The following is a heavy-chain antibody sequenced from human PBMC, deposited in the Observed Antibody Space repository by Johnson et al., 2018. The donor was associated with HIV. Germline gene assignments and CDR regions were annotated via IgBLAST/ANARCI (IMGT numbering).Heavy chain of an antibody. CDR3: ARGNGLHSSGDDAFDI. CDR2: ISYDGSNK. V-gene: IGHV3-30-3*01. CDR1: GFTFSIYA. Sequence: QVQVLESGGGVVQPGRSLRLSCAASGFTFSIYAMHWVRQAPGKGLEWLAVISYDGSNKYYADSVKGRFTISRDNSKNTLYLQMNSLRAGDTAVYYCARGNGLHSSGDDAFDIWGQGTMVTVSS. D-gene: IGHD6-19*01. J-gene: IGHJ3*02.